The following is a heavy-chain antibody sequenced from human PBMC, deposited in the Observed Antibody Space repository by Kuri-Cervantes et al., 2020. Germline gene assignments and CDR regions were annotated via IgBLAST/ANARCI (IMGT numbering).Heavy chain of an antibody. CDR3: VRFGYSGYDLDY. J-gene: IGHJ4*02. D-gene: IGHD5-12*01. Sequence: GESLKISCAASGFTFSSYGMHWVRQAPGKGLEWVAVISYDGSNKYYADSVKGRFTISRDNAKNSLYLQMNSLRAENTAVYYCVRFGYSGYDLDYWGQGTLVTVSS. CDR2: ISYDGSNK. V-gene: IGHV3-30*03. CDR1: GFTFSSYG.